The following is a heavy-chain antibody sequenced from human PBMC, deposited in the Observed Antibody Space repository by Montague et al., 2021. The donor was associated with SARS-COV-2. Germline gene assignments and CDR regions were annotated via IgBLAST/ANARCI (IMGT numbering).Heavy chain of an antibody. CDR2: IEYSGST. CDR1: GYSISSGYY. V-gene: IGHV4-38-2*02. Sequence: SETLSLTCIVSGYSISSGYYWGWVRQTPGKRLECLGFIEYSGSTYYNPTLKTRVTMSLDTSKNQFSLKLTSVTAADTALYCGARDITLGMDVWGRGTTVTVSS. J-gene: IGHJ6*02. CDR3: ARDITLGMDV.